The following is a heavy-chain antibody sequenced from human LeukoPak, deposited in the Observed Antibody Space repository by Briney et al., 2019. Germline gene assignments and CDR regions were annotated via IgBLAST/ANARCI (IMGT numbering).Heavy chain of an antibody. Sequence: PGGSLGLSCAASGFTFSSYGMHWVRQAPGKGLEWEAVIWYDGSNKYYADSVKGRFTISRDTSKNTLYLQMNSLRADDTAVYYCARGFVAPDSWGQGTLVTVSS. CDR2: IWYDGSNK. CDR3: ARGFVAPDS. V-gene: IGHV3-33*01. D-gene: IGHD5-12*01. J-gene: IGHJ4*02. CDR1: GFTFSSYG.